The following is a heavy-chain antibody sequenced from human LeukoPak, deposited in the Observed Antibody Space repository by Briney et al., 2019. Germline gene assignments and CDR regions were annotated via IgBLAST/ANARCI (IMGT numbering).Heavy chain of an antibody. V-gene: IGHV4-38-2*02. CDR2: IYHSGST. D-gene: IGHD3-10*01. CDR1: GYSISSGYY. CDR3: ARTMVRGRDSDY. Sequence: SETLSLTCTVSGYSISSGYYWGRIRQPPGKGLEWIGSIYHSGSTYYNPSLKSRVTISVDTSKNQFSLKLSSVTAADTAVYYCARTMVRGRDSDYWGQGTLVTVSS. J-gene: IGHJ4*02.